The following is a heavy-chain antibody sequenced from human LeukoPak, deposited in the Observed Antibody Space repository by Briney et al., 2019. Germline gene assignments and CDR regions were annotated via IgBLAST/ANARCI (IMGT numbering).Heavy chain of an antibody. CDR2: MNPNSGNT. J-gene: IGHJ6*02. D-gene: IGHD3-10*01. Sequence: ASVNVSCTASGHTFTSYDINWVRQATGQGLEWMGWMNPNSGNTGYAQKFQGRVTMTRNTSISTAYMELSSLRSEDTAVYYCARGRFKSYYYYYGMDVWGQGTTVTVSS. CDR1: GHTFTSYD. CDR3: ARGRFKSYYYYYGMDV. V-gene: IGHV1-8*01.